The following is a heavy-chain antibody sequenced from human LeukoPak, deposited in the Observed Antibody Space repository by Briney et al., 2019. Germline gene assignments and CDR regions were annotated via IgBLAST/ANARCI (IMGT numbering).Heavy chain of an antibody. J-gene: IGHJ3*02. CDR1: GFTFSSCS. CDR3: ARNRYCSGGSCYGDAFDI. V-gene: IGHV3-21*01. CDR2: ISSSSSYI. Sequence: PGGSLRLSCAASGFTFSSCSMNWVRQAPGKGLGWVSSISSSSSYIYYADSVKGRFTISRDNAKNSLYLQMNSLRAEDTAVYYCARNRYCSGGSCYGDAFDIWGQGTMVTVSS. D-gene: IGHD2-15*01.